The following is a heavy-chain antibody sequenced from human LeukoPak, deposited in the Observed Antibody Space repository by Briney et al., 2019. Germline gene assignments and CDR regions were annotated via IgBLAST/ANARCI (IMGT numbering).Heavy chain of an antibody. CDR1: GGSISSYY. Sequence: SETLSLTCTVSGGSISSYYWSWIRQPPGKGLEWIGYIYYSGSTNYNPSLKSRVTIPVDTSKNQFSLKLSSVTAADTAVYYCARQGIGAGPTRGFDPWGQGTLVTVSS. J-gene: IGHJ5*02. CDR2: IYYSGST. V-gene: IGHV4-59*08. D-gene: IGHD3-10*01. CDR3: ARQGIGAGPTRGFDP.